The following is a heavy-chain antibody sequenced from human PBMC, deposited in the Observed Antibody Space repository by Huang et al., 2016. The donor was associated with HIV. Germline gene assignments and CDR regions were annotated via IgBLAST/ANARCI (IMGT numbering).Heavy chain of an antibody. CDR3: VKGDIVGTANFFDY. J-gene: IGHJ4*02. Sequence: EVQLVESGGNLIQTGGSLRLACAAFGFRFDNSAMYWVRQAPGKGLEWVSSISWNSAKIAYGDSVKGRFTISRDNARNSLYLQMNSLRPDDTALYYCVKGDIVGTANFFDYWGQGTQVSVSS. CDR2: ISWNSAKI. D-gene: IGHD1-26*01. CDR1: GFRFDNSA. V-gene: IGHV3-9*01.